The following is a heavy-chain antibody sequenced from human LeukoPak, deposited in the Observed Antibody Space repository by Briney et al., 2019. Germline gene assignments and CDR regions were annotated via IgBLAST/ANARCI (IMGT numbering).Heavy chain of an antibody. CDR1: GFNLGRYT. CDR3: TKELIDLMTAGPWLH. CDR2: IDPFSATI. Sequence: GGSLRLSCEASGFNLGRYTMNWVRQAPGKELEWVALIDPFSATIFYGDSVKGRFTISRDNAKNSVSLQMDGLRVEDTAVYYCTKELIDLMTAGPWLHWGPGTVVTVSS. V-gene: IGHV3-48*04. J-gene: IGHJ3*01. D-gene: IGHD1-26*01.